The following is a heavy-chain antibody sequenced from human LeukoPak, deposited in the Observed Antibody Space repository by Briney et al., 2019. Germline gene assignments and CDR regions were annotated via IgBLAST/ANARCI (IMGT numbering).Heavy chain of an antibody. CDR3: ARNVSGGFFND. CDR1: GYSIANTYY. Sequence: SETLSLTCSVSGYSIANTYYWAWLRQSPGKGLEWIGSIHHSGSRFERGSTPYNPSLRSRVTVSADTSKNQFSLTLSGVTAADTAVYFCARNVSGGFFNDWSPGTLVTVSS. J-gene: IGHJ1*01. D-gene: IGHD6-19*01. CDR2: IHHSGSRFERGST. V-gene: IGHV4-38-2*01.